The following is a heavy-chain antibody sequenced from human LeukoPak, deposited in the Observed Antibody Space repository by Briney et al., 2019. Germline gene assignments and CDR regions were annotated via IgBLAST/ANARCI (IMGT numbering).Heavy chain of an antibody. Sequence: PGGSLRPSCAASGFTVSSNYMSWVRQAPGKGPEWVSVIYSGGSTYYADSVKGRFTISRDNSKNTLYLQMNSLRAEDTAVYYCARDRLSGYYYDSSGYGYWGQGTLVTVSS. CDR3: ARDRLSGYYYDSSGYGY. V-gene: IGHV3-66*02. CDR2: IYSGGST. D-gene: IGHD3-22*01. CDR1: GFTVSSNY. J-gene: IGHJ4*02.